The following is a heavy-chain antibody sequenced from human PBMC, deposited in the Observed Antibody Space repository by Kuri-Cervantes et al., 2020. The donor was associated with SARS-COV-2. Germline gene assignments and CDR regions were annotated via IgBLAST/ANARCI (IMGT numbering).Heavy chain of an antibody. CDR3: ARGVELGPARSYYYYYMDV. J-gene: IGHJ6*03. Sequence: GGSLRLSCAASGFTFSSYSMNWVRQAPGKGLEWVSSISSSSSYIYYADSVKGRFTISRDNAKNSLYLQMNSLRAGDTAVYYCARGVELGPARSYYYYYMDVWGKGTTVTVSS. CDR1: GFTFSSYS. CDR2: ISSSSSYI. D-gene: IGHD1-7*01. V-gene: IGHV3-21*04.